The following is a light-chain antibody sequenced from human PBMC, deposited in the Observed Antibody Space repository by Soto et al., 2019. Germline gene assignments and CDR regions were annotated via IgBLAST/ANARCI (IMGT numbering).Light chain of an antibody. V-gene: IGKV2-28*01. J-gene: IGKJ5*01. CDR1: QILLHSNGYNY. CDR3: QQYNEWSSIS. Sequence: DIVMTHSPLSLPVTPGEPASISCRSSQILLHSNGYNYLDWYQQKSGQSPRLLIYDVSSRATGIPDRFSGSGSGTDFTLTIRRLEPEDFAVYHCQQYNEWSSISFGQGTRREIK. CDR2: DVS.